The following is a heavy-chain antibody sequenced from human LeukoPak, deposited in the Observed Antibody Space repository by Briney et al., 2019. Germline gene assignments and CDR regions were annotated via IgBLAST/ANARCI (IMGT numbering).Heavy chain of an antibody. J-gene: IGHJ4*02. V-gene: IGHV4-39*07. CDR2: IYYSGST. Sequence: PSETLSLTCTVSGGSISSSSYYWGWIRQPPGKGLEWIGSIYYSGSTYYNPSLKSRVTISVDTSKNQFSLKLSSVTAADTAVYYCASGGSSYLSDSSGYYYPFDYWGQGTLVTVSS. D-gene: IGHD3-22*01. CDR3: ASGGSSYLSDSSGYYYPFDY. CDR1: GGSISSSSYY.